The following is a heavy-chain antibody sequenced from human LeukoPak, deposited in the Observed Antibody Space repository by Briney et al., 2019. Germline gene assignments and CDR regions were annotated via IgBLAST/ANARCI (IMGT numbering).Heavy chain of an antibody. CDR3: ARRNDYSGNSGEFDY. D-gene: IGHD4-23*01. J-gene: IGHJ4*02. V-gene: IGHV4-59*01. CDR2: IYYSGST. CDR1: GDSISSYY. Sequence: PSETLSLTCTVSGDSISSYYWSWIRQPPGKGLEWIGYIYYSGSTNYNPSLKSRVTISVDTSKNQFSLKLSSVTAADTAVYYCARRNDYSGNSGEFDYWGQGTLVTVSS.